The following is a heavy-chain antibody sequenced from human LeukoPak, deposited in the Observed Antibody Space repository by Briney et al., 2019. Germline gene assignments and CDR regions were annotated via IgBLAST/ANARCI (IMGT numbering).Heavy chain of an antibody. J-gene: IGHJ5*02. V-gene: IGHV3-23*01. CDR3: ARVAGWHWFDP. CDR1: GFTFSSYD. D-gene: IGHD6-19*01. Sequence: GGSLRLSCAASGFTFSSYDMTWVRQAPGRGLEWVSSIRPSGDNTYYGDSVKGRFTISRDNSKNTVYLQMNNMRVDDTAVCYCARVAGWHWFDPWGQGTLVTVSS. CDR2: IRPSGDNT.